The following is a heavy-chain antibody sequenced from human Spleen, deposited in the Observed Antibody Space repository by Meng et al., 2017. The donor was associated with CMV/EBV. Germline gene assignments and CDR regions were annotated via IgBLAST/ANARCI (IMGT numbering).Heavy chain of an antibody. Sequence: SGFTFSNYGMHWVRQAPGKGLEYVSGITINGGSTYYGDSVKGRFTISRDNSKNTLYLQMGSLRAEDMAVYYCARTYYYDSSSYFDYWGQGTLVTVSS. V-gene: IGHV3-64*02. D-gene: IGHD3-22*01. CDR1: GFTFSNYG. J-gene: IGHJ4*02. CDR3: ARTYYYDSSSYFDY. CDR2: ITINGGST.